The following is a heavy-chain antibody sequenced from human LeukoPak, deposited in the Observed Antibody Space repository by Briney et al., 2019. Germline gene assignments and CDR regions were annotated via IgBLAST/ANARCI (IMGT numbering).Heavy chain of an antibody. CDR1: GGSFSGYY. D-gene: IGHD2-15*01. Sequence: PSETLSLTCAVYGGSFSGYYWSWIRQPPGKGLEWIGEINHSGSTNYNPSLKSRVTISVDTSKNQFSLKLSSVTAADTAVYCCARVGGGYCSGGSCNFDYWGQGTLVTVSS. V-gene: IGHV4-34*01. CDR2: INHSGST. J-gene: IGHJ4*02. CDR3: ARVGGGYCSGGSCNFDY.